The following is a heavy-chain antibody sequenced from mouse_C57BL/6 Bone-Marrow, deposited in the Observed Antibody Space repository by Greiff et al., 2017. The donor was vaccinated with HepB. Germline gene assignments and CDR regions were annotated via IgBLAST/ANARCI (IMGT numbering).Heavy chain of an antibody. D-gene: IGHD4-1*01. CDR2: IYPSDSET. J-gene: IGHJ2*01. Sequence: VQLQQPGAELVRPGSSVKLSCKASGYTFTSYWMDWVKQRPGQGLEWIGNIYPSDSETHYNQKFKDKATLTVDKSSSTAYMQLSSLTSEDSAVYYCASQLTGSSFDYWGQGTTLTVSS. V-gene: IGHV1-61*01. CDR1: GYTFTSYW. CDR3: ASQLTGSSFDY.